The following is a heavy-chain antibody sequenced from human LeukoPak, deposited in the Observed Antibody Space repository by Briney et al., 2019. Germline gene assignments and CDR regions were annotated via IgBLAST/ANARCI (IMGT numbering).Heavy chain of an antibody. J-gene: IGHJ4*02. CDR2: ISAYNGNT. V-gene: IGHV1-18*01. D-gene: IGHD4-17*01. CDR1: GYTFTSYG. CDR3: ARDFYDYGDYGIGY. Sequence: ASVKVSCKASGYTFTSYGISWVRQAPGQGLEWMGWISAYNGNTNYAQKLQGRVTMTTDTSTSTAYMELRSLRSDDTAVYYCARDFYDYGDYGIGYWGQGTLVTVSS.